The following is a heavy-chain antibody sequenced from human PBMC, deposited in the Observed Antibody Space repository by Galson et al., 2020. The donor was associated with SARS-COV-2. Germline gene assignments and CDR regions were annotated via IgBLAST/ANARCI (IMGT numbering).Heavy chain of an antibody. CDR1: GYSFTSYG. J-gene: IGHJ3*02. V-gene: IGHV1-18*01. CDR2: ISHSDGNT. Sequence: ASVKVSCKASGYSFTSYGIGWLRQAPGQGLEWKGWISHSDGNTNYAQKFQGRVTMTTDSSTNTAFLELTSLGSDDTAEYYCARVVFDSRSNAFDIWGQGTRVTVSS. D-gene: IGHD3-10*01. CDR3: ARVVFDSRSNAFDI.